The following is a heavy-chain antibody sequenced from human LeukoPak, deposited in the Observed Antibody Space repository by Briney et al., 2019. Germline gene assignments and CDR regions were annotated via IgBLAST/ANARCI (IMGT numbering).Heavy chain of an antibody. Sequence: ASVKVSCKASGYTFTSYGISWVRQAPGQGLEWMGWISAYNGNTNYAQKLQGRVTMTTDTSTSTAYMELRSLRSDDTAVYYCARRAAAGTRYYYYYYMDVWGKGTTVTVSS. CDR2: ISAYNGNT. J-gene: IGHJ6*03. D-gene: IGHD6-13*01. CDR1: GYTFTSYG. CDR3: ARRAAAGTRYYYYYYMDV. V-gene: IGHV1-18*01.